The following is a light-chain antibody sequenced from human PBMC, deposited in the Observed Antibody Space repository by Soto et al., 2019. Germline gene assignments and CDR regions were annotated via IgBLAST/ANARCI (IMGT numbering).Light chain of an antibody. CDR2: GAS. J-gene: IGKJ3*01. CDR1: QSVSSSY. Sequence: IVLTQSPGTLSLSPGERATLSCRASQSVSSSYLAWYQQKPGQAPRLLIYGASIRATAIPDRFSGSGSGTDFTLTISRLEPEDFAVYYCQQYGNSPPFSFGPGTKVDIK. CDR3: QQYGNSPPFS. V-gene: IGKV3-20*01.